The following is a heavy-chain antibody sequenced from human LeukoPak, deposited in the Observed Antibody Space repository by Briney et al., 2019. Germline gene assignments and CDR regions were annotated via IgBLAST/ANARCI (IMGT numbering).Heavy chain of an antibody. CDR3: ARDRYCSGGSCLYGGYGMDV. J-gene: IGHJ6*02. CDR1: GGSISSYY. CDR2: IYYSGST. D-gene: IGHD2-15*01. V-gene: IGHV4-59*01. Sequence: SETLSLTCAVSGGSISSYYWSWIRQPPGKGLEWIGYIYYSGSTNYKPSLKSRVTISVDTSKNQFSLKLSSVTAADTAVYYCARDRYCSGGSCLYGGYGMDVWGQGTTVTVSS.